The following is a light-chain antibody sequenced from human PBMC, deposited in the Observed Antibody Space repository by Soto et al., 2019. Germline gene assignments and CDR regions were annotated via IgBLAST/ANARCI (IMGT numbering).Light chain of an antibody. J-gene: IGLJ1*01. V-gene: IGLV2-14*03. CDR2: DVS. CDR1: SSDVGGYNY. CDR3: SSYTTSNTRQIV. Sequence: QSALTQPASVSGSPGQSITISCTGTSSDVGGYNYVSWYQHHPGKAPKLMIYDVSNRPSGISNRFSGSKSGNTASLTISGIQTEDEGDYYCSSYTTSNTRQIVFGTGTKLTVL.